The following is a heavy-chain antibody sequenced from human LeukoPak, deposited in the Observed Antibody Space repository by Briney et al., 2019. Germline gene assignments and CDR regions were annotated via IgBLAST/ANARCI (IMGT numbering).Heavy chain of an antibody. J-gene: IGHJ4*02. Sequence: GGSLRLSCAASGFTFTNSWMGWVRQAPGKGLEWVANINQGGSLIHYVDSVKGRFTISRDNSKNTLYLQMNSLRAEDTAVYYCARDGVLAAAGTSYYFDYWGQGTLVTVSS. CDR2: INQGGSLI. V-gene: IGHV3-7*01. CDR1: GFTFTNSW. D-gene: IGHD6-13*01. CDR3: ARDGVLAAAGTSYYFDY.